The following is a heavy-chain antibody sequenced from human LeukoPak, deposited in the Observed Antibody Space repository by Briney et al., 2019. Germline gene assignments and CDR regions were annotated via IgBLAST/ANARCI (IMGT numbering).Heavy chain of an antibody. J-gene: IGHJ6*02. CDR3: TRGRRFYYGMDV. Sequence: ILSLTCAISGDSVSSTIVAWNWVRQSPSRGLEWLGRTYYTSTSKWDTDYAVSLKSRISVSPDISKNQFSLQLNSVTPEDTAVYYCTRGRRFYYGMDVWGQGTTVTVSS. CDR2: TYYTSTSKWDT. D-gene: IGHD3-16*01. V-gene: IGHV6-1*01. CDR1: GDSVSSTIVA.